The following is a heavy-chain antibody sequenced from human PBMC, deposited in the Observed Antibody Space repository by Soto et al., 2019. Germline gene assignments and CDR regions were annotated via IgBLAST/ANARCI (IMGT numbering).Heavy chain of an antibody. J-gene: IGHJ4*02. V-gene: IGHV1-69*13. CDR1: GGTFSSYA. D-gene: IGHD2-21*02. Sequence: GASVKVSCKASGGTFSSYAISWVRQAPGQGLEWMGGIIPIFGTANYAQKFQGRVTITADESTSTAYMELSSLRSEDTAVYYCARTADCGGDCYVHFDYWGQGTLVTVSS. CDR3: ARTADCGGDCYVHFDY. CDR2: IIPIFGTA.